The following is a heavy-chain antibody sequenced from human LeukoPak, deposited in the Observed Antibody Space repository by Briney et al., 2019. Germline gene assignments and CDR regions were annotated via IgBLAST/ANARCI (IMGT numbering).Heavy chain of an antibody. Sequence: GASVMVSCKASGYTFTSYGISWVRQAPGQGLEWMGWISAYNGNTNYAQKLQGRVTMTTDTSTSTAYMELRSLRSDDTAVYYCARDPHIVVVPAAIPGGFDYWGQGTLVTVSS. CDR1: GYTFTSYG. CDR2: ISAYNGNT. CDR3: ARDPHIVVVPAAIPGGFDY. V-gene: IGHV1-18*01. D-gene: IGHD2-2*01. J-gene: IGHJ4*02.